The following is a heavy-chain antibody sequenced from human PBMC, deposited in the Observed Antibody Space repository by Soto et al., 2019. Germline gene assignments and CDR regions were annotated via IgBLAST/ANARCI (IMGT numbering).Heavy chain of an antibody. Sequence: SETLSLTWTVSGGSISGYYWSWIRQPPGKGLEWIGYMYNTGSTAYNPSFKSRVTISVDTSKNQFSLKLNSVTAADTAVYYCARDLWGYCGTDCYPLDVWGQGTTVTVSS. CDR3: ARDLWGYCGTDCYPLDV. CDR2: MYNTGST. D-gene: IGHD2-21*02. V-gene: IGHV4-59*01. CDR1: GGSISGYY. J-gene: IGHJ6*02.